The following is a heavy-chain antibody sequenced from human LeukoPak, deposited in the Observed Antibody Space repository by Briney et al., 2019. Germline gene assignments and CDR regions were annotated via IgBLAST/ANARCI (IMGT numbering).Heavy chain of an antibody. CDR1: EFTFSSYA. CDR2: ISGSGDST. D-gene: IGHD2-21*02. Sequence: PGGSLRLSCAASEFTFSSYAMNWVRQAPGKGLEWVSSISGSGDSTFYADSVKGRFSISRDNSKNTLYLQVNGLRTEDTAVYYCAKDRLLNCRGDCYIFDYWGQGTVVTVSS. V-gene: IGHV3-23*01. J-gene: IGHJ4*02. CDR3: AKDRLLNCRGDCYIFDY.